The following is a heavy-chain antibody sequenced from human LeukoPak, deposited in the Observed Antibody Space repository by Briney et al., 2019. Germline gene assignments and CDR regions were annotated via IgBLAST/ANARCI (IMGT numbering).Heavy chain of an antibody. J-gene: IGHJ4*02. V-gene: IGHV3-66*01. CDR2: LYYGGDT. CDR1: GFSVSDND. CDR3: SGSYHGIPY. D-gene: IGHD3-10*01. Sequence: PGGSLRLSCAASGFSVSDNDMSWVRQAPGRGLEWVSVLYYGGDTHYADSVKGRFTISRDNSKHTLYLQMNYLRAEDTAVYYCSGSYHGIPYWGQGTLVTVSS.